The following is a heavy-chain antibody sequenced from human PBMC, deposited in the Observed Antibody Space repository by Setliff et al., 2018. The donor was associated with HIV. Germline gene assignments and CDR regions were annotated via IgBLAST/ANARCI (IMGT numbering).Heavy chain of an antibody. D-gene: IGHD3-22*01. CDR1: GAPFNGYY. CDR2: IYHSGIV. V-gene: IGHV4-34*01. Sequence: PSETLSLTCAVYGAPFNGYYWAWIRQSPAKGLEWIGEIYHSGIVNYNPSLQSRVTISTDTSKNHFSLRLSSVTAADTAVYYCASRWGSYYDTNGHPFDYWGQGTLVTVSS. CDR3: ASRWGSYYDTNGHPFDY. J-gene: IGHJ4*02.